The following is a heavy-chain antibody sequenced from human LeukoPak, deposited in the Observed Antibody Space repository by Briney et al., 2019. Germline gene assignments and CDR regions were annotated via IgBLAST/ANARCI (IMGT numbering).Heavy chain of an antibody. Sequence: PGGSLRLSCAASGFTFSSYWMSWVRQAPGKGLEWVANIKQDGTDKYYVDSVKGRFTISRDNAKNSLYLQMNSLRAEDTAVYYCATYYDTSGYTRPNVFDTWGQGTMVTVSS. CDR3: ATYYDTSGYTRPNVFDT. J-gene: IGHJ3*02. D-gene: IGHD3-22*01. CDR2: IKQDGTDK. CDR1: GFTFSSYW. V-gene: IGHV3-7*01.